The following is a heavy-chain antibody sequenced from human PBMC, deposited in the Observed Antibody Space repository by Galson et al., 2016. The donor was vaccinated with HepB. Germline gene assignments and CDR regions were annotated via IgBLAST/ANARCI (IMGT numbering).Heavy chain of an antibody. J-gene: IGHJ4*02. D-gene: IGHD3-22*01. V-gene: IGHV3-7*05. CDR2: IKPDGSES. Sequence: SLRLSCAASGFTFSRYWMSWVRQAPGKGLAWVANIKPDGSESYYADSVKGRFTISRDNSKNTLYLQMNSLRAEDTAVYYCARQAYYDSSGYYYPLGYWGQGTLVTVSS. CDR3: ARQAYYDSSGYYYPLGY. CDR1: GFTFSRYW.